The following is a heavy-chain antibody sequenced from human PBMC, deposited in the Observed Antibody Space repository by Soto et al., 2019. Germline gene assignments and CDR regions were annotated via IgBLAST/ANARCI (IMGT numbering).Heavy chain of an antibody. CDR2: INPATGAA. D-gene: IGHD3-3*01. V-gene: IGHV1-2*02. J-gene: IGHJ3*02. CDR3: ARGGGVGVAGSAAFDM. Sequence: QLHLVQSGAVVKKPGASVTVSCSASGYPVTAYYMHWVRQAPGRGLEWMGGINPATGAAKYTQTFQGRVTVPRETSTSAVFMELSGLTSEDPAVFYCARGGGVGVAGSAAFDMWGQGTLVTVSS. CDR1: GYPVTAYY.